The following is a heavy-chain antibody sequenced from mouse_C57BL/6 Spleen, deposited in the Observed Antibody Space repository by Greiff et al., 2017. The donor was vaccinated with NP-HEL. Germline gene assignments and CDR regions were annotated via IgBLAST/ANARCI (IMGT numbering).Heavy chain of an antibody. CDR3: ARGYYGTHWYFDV. Sequence: QVHVKQSGAELAKPGASVKLSCKASGYTFTSYWMHWVKQRPGQGLEWIGYINPSSGYTKYNQKFKDKATLTADKSSSTAYMQLSSLTYEDSAVYYCARGYYGTHWYFDVWGTGTTVTVSS. CDR2: INPSSGYT. J-gene: IGHJ1*03. D-gene: IGHD1-1*01. V-gene: IGHV1-7*01. CDR1: GYTFTSYW.